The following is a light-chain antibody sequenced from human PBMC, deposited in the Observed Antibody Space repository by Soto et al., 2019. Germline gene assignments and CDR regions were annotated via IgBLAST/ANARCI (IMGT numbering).Light chain of an antibody. Sequence: EIVLTQSPATLSLSPGERATLSCRASQSVSSYLAWYQQKPGQAPRLLIYDASNRATGIPARFSGSGSGTDFTLTISSLEPEDFAVYSCQQRSNWPPTFSQGTKV. V-gene: IGKV3-11*01. J-gene: IGKJ1*01. CDR2: DAS. CDR1: QSVSSY. CDR3: QQRSNWPPT.